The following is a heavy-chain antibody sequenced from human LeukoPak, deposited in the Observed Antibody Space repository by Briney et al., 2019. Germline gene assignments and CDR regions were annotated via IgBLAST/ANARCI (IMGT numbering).Heavy chain of an antibody. D-gene: IGHD4-17*01. V-gene: IGHV5-51*01. CDR3: ASRGTTVTTHAFDI. CDR1: GYNFINHW. CDR2: IDPDDSDT. Sequence: GESLKISCKGSGYNFINHWIGWVRQMSGKGLEWMGIIDPDDSDTRYSPSFQGQVTISVDKSISTAYLQWSSLKASDTAMYYCASRGTTVTTHAFDIWGQGTMVIVSS. J-gene: IGHJ3*02.